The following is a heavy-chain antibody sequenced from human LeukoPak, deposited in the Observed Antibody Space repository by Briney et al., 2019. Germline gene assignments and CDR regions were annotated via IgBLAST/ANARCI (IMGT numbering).Heavy chain of an antibody. CDR1: GWTFHDYW. CDR3: ARRTVTGTYDY. CDR2: ISTDGSST. V-gene: IGHV3-74*01. J-gene: IGHJ4*02. Sequence: PGGSLRLSCAASGWTFHDYWMHWVRLAPGKGLLWVSRISTDGSSTDYADSVKGRFTISRDNAKNTLYLQMDSLRAEDSAVYYCARRTVTGTYDYWGQGTLVTAS. D-gene: IGHD1-1*01.